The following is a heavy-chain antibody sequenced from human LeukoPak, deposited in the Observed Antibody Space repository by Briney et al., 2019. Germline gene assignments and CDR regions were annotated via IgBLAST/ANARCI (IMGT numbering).Heavy chain of an antibody. CDR2: IKPDGGEE. CDR1: GFNFSSYW. V-gene: IGHV3-7*04. CDR3: VRGAGGGDY. Sequence: PGGSLRLSCAASGFNFSSYWMSWVRQVPGKGLEWVANIKPDGGEESYVDSVRGRFTISRDNAKNSLFLQMNSLRGEDTAVYSCVRGAGGGDYWGQGTLVTVSS. J-gene: IGHJ4*02. D-gene: IGHD6-19*01.